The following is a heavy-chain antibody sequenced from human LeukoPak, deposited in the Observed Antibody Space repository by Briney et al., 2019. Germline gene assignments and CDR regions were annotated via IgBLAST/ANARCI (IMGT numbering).Heavy chain of an antibody. J-gene: IGHJ5*02. CDR3: AKPGYCSSATSCLSWFDP. CDR1: GFTFSDYY. Sequence: PGGSLRLSCAASGFTFSDYYMSWIRQAPGKGLEWVSYISPSDSHKCDADSVKGRFTISRDNSKNTLYLQMNSLSSEDTAVYYCAKPGYCSSATSCLSWFDPWGQGTLVTVSS. CDR2: ISPSDSHK. D-gene: IGHD2-8*02. V-gene: IGHV3-11*04.